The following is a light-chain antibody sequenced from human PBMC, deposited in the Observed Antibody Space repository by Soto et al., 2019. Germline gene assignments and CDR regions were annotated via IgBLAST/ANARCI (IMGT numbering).Light chain of an antibody. CDR3: QQSYSSPRT. Sequence: DIQLTQSPSFLSASVGNRVTITCRASQGISTYLNWYQLKPGNDPKLLLSAAPGFQSEVPSNFSGSGSGTDFTFTISSLQPEDFATYYCQQSYSSPRTFGQGTKVDIK. V-gene: IGKV1-39*01. CDR2: AAP. J-gene: IGKJ1*01. CDR1: QGISTY.